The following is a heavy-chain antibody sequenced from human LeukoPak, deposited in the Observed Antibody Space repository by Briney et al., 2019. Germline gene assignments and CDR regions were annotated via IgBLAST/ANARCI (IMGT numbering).Heavy chain of an antibody. J-gene: IGHJ6*02. Sequence: GASVKVSCKASGYTFTIYDINWVRQASGQGLEWMGWMNPNNGNTGYAQKFQGRVTMTRSTSISTAYMELSSLRSEDTAVYYCVRLASSSWPLYYYYGMDVWGQGTTVTVSS. CDR2: MNPNNGNT. D-gene: IGHD6-13*01. CDR1: GYTFTIYD. CDR3: VRLASSSWPLYYYYGMDV. V-gene: IGHV1-8*01.